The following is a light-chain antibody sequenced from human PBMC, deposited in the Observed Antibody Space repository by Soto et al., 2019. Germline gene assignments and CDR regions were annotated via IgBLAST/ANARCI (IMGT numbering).Light chain of an antibody. V-gene: IGKV3-15*01. J-gene: IGKJ2*01. CDR1: QSVSSN. Sequence: EIVMTQSPATLSVFPGERATLSCRASQSVSSNLVWYQQQPGQAPKLLIYNTFTRATGIPVRFSGSGSGTEFTLTISSLQSEDLAVYYCQQYNNWPYTFGQGTKLEI. CDR2: NTF. CDR3: QQYNNWPYT.